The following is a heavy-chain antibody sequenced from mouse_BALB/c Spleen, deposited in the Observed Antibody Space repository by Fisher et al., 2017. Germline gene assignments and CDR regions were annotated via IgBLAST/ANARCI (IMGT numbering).Heavy chain of an antibody. CDR3: ARGGALGAMDY. J-gene: IGHJ4*01. D-gene: IGHD3-3*01. Sequence: RFTISRDNAKNTLYLEMSSLRSEDTAMYYCARGGALGAMDYWGQGTSVTVSS. V-gene: IGHV5-12*03.